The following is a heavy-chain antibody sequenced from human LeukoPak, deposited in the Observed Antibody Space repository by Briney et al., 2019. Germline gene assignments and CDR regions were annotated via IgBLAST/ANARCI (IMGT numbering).Heavy chain of an antibody. D-gene: IGHD3-22*01. V-gene: IGHV3-30*02. CDR1: GITFSTYD. J-gene: IGHJ4*02. Sequence: GGSLRLSCAASGITFSTYDMHWVRQAPGKGLEWVSFIRYDGSNKYYVDSVKGRFTISRDNSKNTLYLQMNSLRAEDTAVYYCAEGGNGYYYDRSVSLGYWGQGTLVSVSS. CDR3: AEGGNGYYYDRSVSLGY. CDR2: IRYDGSNK.